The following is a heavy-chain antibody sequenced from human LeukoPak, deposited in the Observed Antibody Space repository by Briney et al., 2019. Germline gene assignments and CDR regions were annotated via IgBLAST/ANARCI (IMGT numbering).Heavy chain of an antibody. CDR1: GFNFSSSW. Sequence: PGGSLRLSCVASGFNFSSSWMSWVRQAPGKGLEWVANIKQDGSEKHYVDSVKGRFTISRDNAKNSLSLQMNSLRVEDTAVFYCARGGYYYYMDVWGKGTTVTVSS. V-gene: IGHV3-7*04. CDR3: ARGGYYYYMDV. CDR2: IKQDGSEK. J-gene: IGHJ6*03.